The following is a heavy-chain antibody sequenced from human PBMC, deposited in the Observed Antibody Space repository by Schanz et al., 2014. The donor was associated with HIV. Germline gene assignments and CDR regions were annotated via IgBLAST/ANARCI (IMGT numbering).Heavy chain of an antibody. V-gene: IGHV3-30*18. CDR2: ISYDGTNK. J-gene: IGHJ6*02. CDR1: GFTFDSYG. D-gene: IGHD3-22*01. Sequence: QVQLAESGGGAVRPGRSLRLSCAASGFTFDSYGIHWVRQAPGKGLEWVAVISYDGTNKKFADSVKGRFTISRDNSKNTLYLQMKSLRPEDTAVYYCAKDRNHYDSRYRGKGNYYYYYGMDVWGQGTTVTVSS. CDR3: AKDRNHYDSRYRGKGNYYYYYGMDV.